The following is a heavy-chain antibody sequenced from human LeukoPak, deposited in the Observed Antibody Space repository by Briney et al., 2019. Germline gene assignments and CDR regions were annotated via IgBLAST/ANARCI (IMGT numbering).Heavy chain of an antibody. Sequence: PGGSLRLSCAASGFTFSSYGMNWVRQAPGKGLEWVSYISSSSSTIYYVDSVKGRFTISRDNAKNSLYLQMSSLRAEDTAVYYCVRDRPSGWYLQYYFNYWGQGNLVTVSS. CDR3: VRDRPSGWYLQYYFNY. V-gene: IGHV3-48*04. D-gene: IGHD6-19*01. CDR2: ISSSSSTI. CDR1: GFTFSSYG. J-gene: IGHJ4*02.